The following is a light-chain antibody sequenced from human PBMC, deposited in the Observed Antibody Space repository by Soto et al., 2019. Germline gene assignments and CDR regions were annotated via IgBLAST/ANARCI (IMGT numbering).Light chain of an antibody. CDR2: DAS. CDR1: QSISTW. V-gene: IGKV1-5*01. CDR3: QRYNTFSYT. Sequence: DIQMTQSPSTLSASVGDRVTITCRASQSISTWLAWYQQKPGKAPKLLIYDASSLESGVPSRFSGSGSGTEFTLTISSLQPDDFATYYCQRYNTFSYTFGRGTKLEIK. J-gene: IGKJ2*01.